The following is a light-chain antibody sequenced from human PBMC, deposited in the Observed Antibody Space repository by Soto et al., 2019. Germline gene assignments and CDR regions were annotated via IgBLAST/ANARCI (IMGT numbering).Light chain of an antibody. J-gene: IGKJ3*01. CDR2: RAS. V-gene: IGKV1-5*03. CDR3: QQYNSNFFT. CDR1: QSIRTW. Sequence: DIQMTQSPSTLSASVGDRVNITCRASQSIRTWLAWYQQKPGKAPKLLIYRASSLQTGVPSRFSGSGSGTEFSLTITSLQTDDFETYYCQQYNSNFFTFGPGTKVEVK.